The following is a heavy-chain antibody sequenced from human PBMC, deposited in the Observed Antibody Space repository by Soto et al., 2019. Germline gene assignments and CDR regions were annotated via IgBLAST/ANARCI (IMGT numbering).Heavy chain of an antibody. D-gene: IGHD6-19*01. J-gene: IGHJ5*02. CDR1: GYTFTSYA. V-gene: IGHV1-3*01. CDR2: INAGNGNT. CDR3: ARDRRMSSGWENNWFDP. Sequence: GASVKVSCKASGYTFTSYAIPLVRQAPGQRFEWMGWINAGNGNTKYSQKFQGRVTITRDTSASTAYMELSSLRSEDTAVYYCARDRRMSSGWENNWFDPWGQGTLVTVSS.